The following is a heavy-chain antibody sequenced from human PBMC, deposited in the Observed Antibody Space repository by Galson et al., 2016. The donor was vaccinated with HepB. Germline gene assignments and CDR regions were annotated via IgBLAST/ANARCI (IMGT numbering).Heavy chain of an antibody. CDR2: INADNGNT. D-gene: IGHD2-2*02. V-gene: IGHV1-3*01. J-gene: IGHJ5*02. CDR1: GYTFTDHI. Sequence: SVKVSCKASGYTFTDHIMHWVRQDPGQSLEWMGWINADNGNTKYSQKFQDRITITRDTSASTAYMELSSLRSEDTAVYYCVELGAAIPWGQGTLVTVSS. CDR3: VELGAAIP.